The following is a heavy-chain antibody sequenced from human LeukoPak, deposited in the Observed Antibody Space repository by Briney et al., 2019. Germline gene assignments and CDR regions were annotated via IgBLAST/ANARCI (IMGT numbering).Heavy chain of an antibody. CDR3: ARCYGSGPYYMDV. CDR1: GYSISSGYY. V-gene: IGHV4-61*01. J-gene: IGHJ6*03. Sequence: SETLSLTCTVSGYSISSGYYWGWIRQPPGKGLEWIGYIYYSGSTNYNPSLKSRVTISVDTSKNQFSLKLSSVTAADTAVYYCARCYGSGPYYMDVWGKGTTVTISS. D-gene: IGHD3-10*01. CDR2: IYYSGST.